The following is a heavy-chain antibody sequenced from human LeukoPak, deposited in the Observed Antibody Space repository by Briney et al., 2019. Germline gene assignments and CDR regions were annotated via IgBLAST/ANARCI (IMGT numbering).Heavy chain of an antibody. CDR1: GFTFGRFS. D-gene: IGHD1-26*01. V-gene: IGHV3-21*01. Sequence: PGGSLRLSCAASGFTFGRFSMNWVRQAPGKGLEWVSSISSSSSYIYYADSVKGRFTISRDNAKNSLYLQMNSLRAEDTAVYYCARGLTYSGSPDDAFDIWGQGTMVTVSS. CDR3: ARGLTYSGSPDDAFDI. CDR2: ISSSSSYI. J-gene: IGHJ3*02.